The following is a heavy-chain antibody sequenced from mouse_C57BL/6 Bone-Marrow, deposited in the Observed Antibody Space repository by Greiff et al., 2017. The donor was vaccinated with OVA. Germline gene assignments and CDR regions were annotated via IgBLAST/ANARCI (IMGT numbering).Heavy chain of an antibody. CDR3: TTGDYDDYFDY. D-gene: IGHD2-4*01. V-gene: IGHV14-4*01. CDR2: IDPENGDT. CDR1: GFNIKDDY. J-gene: IGHJ2*01. Sequence: VQLQQSGAELVRPGASVKLSCTASGFNIKDDYMHWVKQRPEQGLEWIGWIDPENGDTEYASKFQGKATITADTSSNTAYLQLSSLTSEDTAVYYCTTGDYDDYFDYWGQGTTLTVSS.